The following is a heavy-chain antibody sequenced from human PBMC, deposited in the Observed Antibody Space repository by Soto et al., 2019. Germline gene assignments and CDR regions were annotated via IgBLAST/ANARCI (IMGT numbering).Heavy chain of an antibody. Sequence: QITLKESGPTLVKPTQTLTLTCTFSGFSLSSNGVGVAWIRQPPGKALEWLALIYWDDDKRYRPSLTSRLTITRDTSKNQVVLTMTNMDPVDTAPYYCAHRPQAAAGPSFDYWGQGTLVTVSS. CDR3: AHRPQAAAGPSFDY. CDR2: IYWDDDK. V-gene: IGHV2-5*02. D-gene: IGHD6-13*01. J-gene: IGHJ4*02. CDR1: GFSLSSNGVG.